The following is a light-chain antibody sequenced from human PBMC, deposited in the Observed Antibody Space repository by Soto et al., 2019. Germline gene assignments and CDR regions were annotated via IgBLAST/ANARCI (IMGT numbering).Light chain of an antibody. CDR1: QGVSSY. J-gene: IGKJ5*01. CDR2: AAS. Sequence: AIRMAQSPSSLSASTGDRVTITCRASQGVSSYLAWYQQKPGKAPKLLIYAASTLQTGVPSRFSGSGSGIDFTLTISCLQSEDFATYYCQQYYKYPITFGQGTRLEIK. V-gene: IGKV1-8*01. CDR3: QQYYKYPIT.